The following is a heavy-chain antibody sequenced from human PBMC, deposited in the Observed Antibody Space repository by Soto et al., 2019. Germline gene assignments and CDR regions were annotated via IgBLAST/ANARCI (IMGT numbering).Heavy chain of an antibody. V-gene: IGHV3-23*01. CDR3: AKDPQYASGVNWFDP. CDR1: RFSLNTYG. J-gene: IGHJ5*02. D-gene: IGHD3-10*01. Sequence: PGGSLRLSCTTSRFSLNTYGMTWVRRAPGKGLEWVSVISGSGGSTYYADSVKGRFTISRDNSKNTLYLQMNSLRAEDTAVYYCAKDPQYASGVNWFDPWGQGTLVTRLL. CDR2: ISGSGGST.